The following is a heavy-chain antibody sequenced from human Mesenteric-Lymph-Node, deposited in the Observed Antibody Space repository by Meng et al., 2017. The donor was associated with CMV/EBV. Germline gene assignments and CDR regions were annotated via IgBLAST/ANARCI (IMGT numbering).Heavy chain of an antibody. D-gene: IGHD6-25*01. J-gene: IGHJ4*02. V-gene: IGHV3-30-3*01. CDR3: ARAAASGY. Sequence: GESLKISCAVSGFTFSTYAMSWVRQAPGKGLEWVAVISYDGSNKYYADSVKGRFTISRDNSKNTLYLQMNSLRAEDTAVYYCARAAASGYWGQGTLVTVSS. CDR1: GFTFSTYA. CDR2: ISYDGSNK.